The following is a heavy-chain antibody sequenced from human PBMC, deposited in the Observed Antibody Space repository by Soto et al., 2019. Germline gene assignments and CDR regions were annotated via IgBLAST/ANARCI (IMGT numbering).Heavy chain of an antibody. Sequence: EVQLVESGGGLIQPGGSLRLSCAVSGFTVSNNYMSWVRQAPGKGLEGVSVIYSGGYTAYGDSVKGRFTISRDNSKNTLYIKKKSLGGEDAAVFSGSACPGGGGYWGQGTLVTVSS. CDR3: SACPGGGGY. J-gene: IGHJ4*02. V-gene: IGHV3-53*01. CDR2: IYSGGYT. D-gene: IGHD3-10*01. CDR1: GFTVSNNY.